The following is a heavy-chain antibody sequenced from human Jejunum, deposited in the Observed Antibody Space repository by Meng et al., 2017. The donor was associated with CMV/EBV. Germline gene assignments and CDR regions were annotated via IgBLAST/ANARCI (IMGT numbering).Heavy chain of an antibody. J-gene: IGHJ4*02. CDR1: YTFTDTD. CDR3: ARGACRGSCGLDY. Sequence: YTFTDTDMALVRHALGQGREGTGWSDPKTRATNHALKFRDRITVTGDTSTSIAYMELRSLTSDDTAIEYCARGACRGSCGLDYWGLGALVTVSS. CDR2: SDPKTRAT. V-gene: IGHV1-2*02. D-gene: IGHD2-15*01.